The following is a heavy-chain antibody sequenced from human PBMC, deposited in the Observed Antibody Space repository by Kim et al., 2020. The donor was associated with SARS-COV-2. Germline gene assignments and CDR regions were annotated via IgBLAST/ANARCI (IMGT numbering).Heavy chain of an antibody. D-gene: IGHD2-2*01. CDR3: AKEPASLKCFDY. Sequence: TYYADSVKGRFTISRDNSKNTLYLQMNSLRAEDTAVYFCAKEPASLKCFDYWGQGTLVTVSS. V-gene: IGHV3-23*01. CDR2: T. J-gene: IGHJ4*02.